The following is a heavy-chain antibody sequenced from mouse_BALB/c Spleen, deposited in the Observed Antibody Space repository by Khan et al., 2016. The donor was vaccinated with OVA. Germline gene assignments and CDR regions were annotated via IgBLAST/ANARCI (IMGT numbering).Heavy chain of an antibody. CDR2: INPSNGYS. J-gene: IGHJ3*01. Sequence: QVQLQQSGAELARPGASVKMSCKASGYTFTSYTIHWIKLRPGQGLEWIGYINPSNGYSNYNQKFKDKVTLTADKSSTTAYMQLRSLTSDDSAVYNCVRDGAYHRNDGWFAYWGLGTLVTVSA. CDR3: VRDGAYHRNDGWFAY. D-gene: IGHD2-14*01. CDR1: GYTFTSYT. V-gene: IGHV1-4*01.